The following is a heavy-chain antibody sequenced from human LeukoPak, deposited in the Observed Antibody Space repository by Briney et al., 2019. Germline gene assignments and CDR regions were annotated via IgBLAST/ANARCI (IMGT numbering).Heavy chain of an antibody. CDR1: GFTFSSYD. D-gene: IGHD2-21*02. CDR3: ARGGMTAIRRDAFDL. V-gene: IGHV3-21*01. CDR2: LTTNSRYI. J-gene: IGHJ3*01. Sequence: PGGSLRLSCAAFGFTFSSYDMSWVRQAPGKGLEWVSSLTTNSRYIYYADSVKGRFTLSRDNAKNSLFLEMNNLGAEDTAVYYCARGGMTAIRRDAFDLWGQGTMVTVSS.